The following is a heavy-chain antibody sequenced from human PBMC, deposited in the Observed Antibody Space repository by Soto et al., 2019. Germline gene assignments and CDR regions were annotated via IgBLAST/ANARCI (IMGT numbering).Heavy chain of an antibody. D-gene: IGHD3-10*01. CDR3: ARGTPTHYYGSGTGNFDY. CDR1: GYTFTSYD. J-gene: IGHJ4*02. V-gene: IGHV1-8*01. CDR2: MNPNSGNT. Sequence: QVLLVQSGAGVKKPGASVKVSCKASGYTFTSYDINWVRQATGQGLEWMGWMNPNSGNTGYAQKFQGRVTMTRNTSISTAYMELSSLRSEDTAVYYCARGTPTHYYGSGTGNFDYWCQGTLVTVSS.